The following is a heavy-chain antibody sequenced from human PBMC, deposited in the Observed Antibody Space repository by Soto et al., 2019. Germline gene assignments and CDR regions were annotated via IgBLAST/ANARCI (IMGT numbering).Heavy chain of an antibody. CDR1: GFMFSAYW. CDR3: ARDFYGGYTYGPGDY. CDR2: IHGDGGKI. D-gene: IGHD5-18*01. J-gene: IGHJ4*02. Sequence: EVQLVESGGGLVQPGGSLRLSCAASGFMFSAYWMSWVRQAPGKGLEGVANIHGDGGKIYYVDSVKGRFTISRDNAKRSLYLQMNSLRAEDTAVYYCARDFYGGYTYGPGDYWGQGALVAVSS. V-gene: IGHV3-7*01.